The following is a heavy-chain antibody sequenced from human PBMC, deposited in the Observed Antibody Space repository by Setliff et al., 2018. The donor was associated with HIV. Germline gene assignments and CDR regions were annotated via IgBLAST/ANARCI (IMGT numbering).Heavy chain of an antibody. V-gene: IGHV3-23*01. CDR2: ISGSGGSP. J-gene: IGHJ4*02. CDR1: GFTFISYA. D-gene: IGHD3-22*01. CDR3: AKDLVYYDSSGDLDY. Sequence: GGSLGLSCAVSGFTFISYAMSWVRQAPGKGLEWVSSISGSGGSPYYADSVKGRFTISRDNSKNTLYLQMNSLRAEDTAVYYCAKDLVYYDSSGDLDYWGQGTLVTVSS.